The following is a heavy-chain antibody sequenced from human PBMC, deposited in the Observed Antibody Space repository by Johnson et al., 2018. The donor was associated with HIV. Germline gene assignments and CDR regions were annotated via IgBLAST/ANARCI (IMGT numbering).Heavy chain of an antibody. Sequence: VKLVESGGGLIQPGGSLRLSCAASGFTVSSNYMSWVRQAPGKGLEWVSVIYSGGSTYYADSVKGRFTIYRDSSKNTMYLQLNSLRAEDTAVYYCARDQFYSGSWYDTFDIWGQGTMVTVSS. V-gene: IGHV3-53*01. CDR3: ARDQFYSGSWYDTFDI. CDR2: IYSGGST. J-gene: IGHJ3*02. D-gene: IGHD6-13*01. CDR1: GFTVSSNY.